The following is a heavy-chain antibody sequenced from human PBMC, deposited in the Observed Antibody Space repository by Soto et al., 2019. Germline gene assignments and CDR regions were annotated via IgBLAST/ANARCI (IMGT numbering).Heavy chain of an antibody. CDR1: GGTFSSYA. D-gene: IGHD3-10*01. CDR3: VYYSSWNYVFDY. V-gene: IGHV1-69*01. J-gene: IGHJ4*02. Sequence: QVQLVQSGAEVKKPGSSVKVSCKASGGTFSSYAISWVRQAPGQGLEWMGGMIPIFGTANYAQKFQGRVTITADECTSTADMELSSLRCEDTAVFYCVYYSSWNYVFDYWGQGTLVTVSS. CDR2: MIPIFGTA.